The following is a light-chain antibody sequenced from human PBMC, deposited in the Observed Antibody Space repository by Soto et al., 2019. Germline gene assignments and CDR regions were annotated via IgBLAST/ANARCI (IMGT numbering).Light chain of an antibody. CDR3: CSYAGSSIFEV. CDR2: EVN. Sequence: QSALTQPASVSGSPGQSITISCTGTSSDIGTYDLVSWYQHHPGKAPKLMIYEVNQRPSGVSNRFSASKSGNTASLTISGLQAEDEADYYCCSYAGSSIFEVFGGGTKLTVL. V-gene: IGLV2-23*02. J-gene: IGLJ2*01. CDR1: SSDIGTYDL.